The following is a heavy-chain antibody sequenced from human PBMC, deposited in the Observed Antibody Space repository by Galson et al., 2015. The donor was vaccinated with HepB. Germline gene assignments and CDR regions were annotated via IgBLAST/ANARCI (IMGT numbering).Heavy chain of an antibody. CDR2: ISTHSGNT. D-gene: IGHD3-16*02. CDR3: VRDKNYRFDY. CDR1: GYTFTSNG. V-gene: IGHV1-18*01. J-gene: IGHJ4*01. Sequence: SCKASGYTFTSNGISWVRQAPGQGLEWMGWISTHSGNTNYAQKFQDRVTMTTDTSTNRVYMELRSLRSDDTAVYYCVRDKNYRFDYWGQGTLVTVSS.